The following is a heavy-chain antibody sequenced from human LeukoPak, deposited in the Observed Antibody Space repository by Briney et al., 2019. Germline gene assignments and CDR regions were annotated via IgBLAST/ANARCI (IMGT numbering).Heavy chain of an antibody. V-gene: IGHV3-30-3*01. CDR3: AKVLVNGGNSNYFDY. Sequence: GGSLRLSCAASGFTFSSYAMHWVRQAPGKGLEWVAVISYDGSNKYYADSVKGRFTISRDNSKNTLYLQMNSLRAEDTAVYYCAKVLVNGGNSNYFDYWGQGTLVTVSS. J-gene: IGHJ4*02. CDR1: GFTFSSYA. D-gene: IGHD4-23*01. CDR2: ISYDGSNK.